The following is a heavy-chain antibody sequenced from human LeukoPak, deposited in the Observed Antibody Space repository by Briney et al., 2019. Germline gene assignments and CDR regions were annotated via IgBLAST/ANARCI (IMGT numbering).Heavy chain of an antibody. V-gene: IGHV4-59*08. CDR3: ARVAGHFDY. D-gene: IGHD6-19*01. CDR1: GGSIRGYY. CDR2: IYYSGTT. Sequence: SETLSLTCTVSGGSIRGYYWSWIRQPPGKGLEYIGYIYYSGTTNYNPSLKSRVSMSVDTSKNQFSLKLSSVTAADTAVYYCARVAGHFDYWGQGTLVTVSS. J-gene: IGHJ4*02.